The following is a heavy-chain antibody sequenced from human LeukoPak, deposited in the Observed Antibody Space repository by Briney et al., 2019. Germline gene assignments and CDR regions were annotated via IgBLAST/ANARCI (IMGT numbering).Heavy chain of an antibody. J-gene: IGHJ6*02. CDR2: ISAYNGNT. D-gene: IGHD1-7*01. V-gene: IGHV1-18*01. Sequence: GASVKVSCKASGYTFTSYGISWVRQAPGQGLERMGWISAYNGNTNYAQKLQGRVTMTTDTSTSTAYMELRSLRSDDTAVYYCARDVNWNYDGGYYYGMDVWGQGTTVTVSS. CDR3: ARDVNWNYDGGYYYGMDV. CDR1: GYTFTSYG.